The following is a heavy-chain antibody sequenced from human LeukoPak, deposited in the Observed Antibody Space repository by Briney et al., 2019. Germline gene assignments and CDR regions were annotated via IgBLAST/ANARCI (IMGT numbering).Heavy chain of an antibody. CDR1: GGTFSSYA. CDR3: ARTISRDAFDI. J-gene: IGHJ3*02. Sequence: GASVKVSCKASGGTFSSYAISGVRQAPGQGLEWMGRINPNSGGTNYAQKFQGRVTMTRDTSISTAYMELSRLRSDDTAVYYCARTISRDAFDIWGQGTMVTVSS. CDR2: INPNSGGT. V-gene: IGHV1-2*06. D-gene: IGHD3-3*02.